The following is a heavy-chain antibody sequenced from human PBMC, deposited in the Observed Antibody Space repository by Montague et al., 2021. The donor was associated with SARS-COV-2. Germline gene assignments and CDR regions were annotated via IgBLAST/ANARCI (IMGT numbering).Heavy chain of an antibody. CDR1: GDSIRTNY. V-gene: IGHV4-4*08. CDR2: VDNGGHT. J-gene: IGHJ4*02. CDR3: TTGEGVYGWRYYFDY. Sequence: SETLSLTCSVSGDSIRTNYWSWIRQSPGQRLEWIGYVDNGGHTDYSLSLRSRVTISLETSRRQFSLRLNSVTEADTADYYCTTGEGVYGWRYYFDYWSQGTRVTVS. D-gene: IGHD6-19*01.